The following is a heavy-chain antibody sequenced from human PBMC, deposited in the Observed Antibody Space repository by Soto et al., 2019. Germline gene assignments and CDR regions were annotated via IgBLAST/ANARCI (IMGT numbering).Heavy chain of an antibody. V-gene: IGHV1-3*02. CDR3: ARDRNIVAKISNYYGMDV. CDR1: GYTFTSYA. J-gene: IGHJ6*02. CDR2: SNAGNGNT. Sequence: ASVKVSCKASGYTFTSYAMHWVRQAPGQRLEWMGWSNAGNGNTKYSQEFQGRVTITRDTSASTAYMELSSLRSEDMAVYYCARDRNIVAKISNYYGMDVWGQGTTVTVSS. D-gene: IGHD5-12*01.